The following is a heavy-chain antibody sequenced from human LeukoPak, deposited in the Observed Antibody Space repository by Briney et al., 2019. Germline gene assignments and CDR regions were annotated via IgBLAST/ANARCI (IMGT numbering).Heavy chain of an antibody. D-gene: IGHD4-17*01. CDR3: ARGEDYGDYFDS. Sequence: SETLSLTCTVSGGSISSSSYYWGWIRQPPGKGLEWIGSIYYSGSTYYNPSLKSRVTISVDTSKNQFSLKLSSVTAADTAVYYCARGEDYGDYFDSWGQGTLVTVSS. J-gene: IGHJ4*02. CDR2: IYYSGST. CDR1: GGSISSSSYY. V-gene: IGHV4-39*07.